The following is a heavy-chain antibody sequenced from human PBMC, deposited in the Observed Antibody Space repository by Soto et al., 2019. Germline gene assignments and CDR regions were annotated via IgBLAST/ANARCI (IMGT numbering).Heavy chain of an antibody. CDR2: IIPIFGTA. J-gene: IGHJ4*02. CDR1: GGTFSSYA. D-gene: IGHD4-17*01. V-gene: IGHV1-69*01. CDR3: ASGTPYYGDYSYYFDY. Sequence: QVQLVQSGAEVKKPGSSVKVSCKASGGTFSSYAISWVRQAPGQGLEWMGGIIPIFGTANYAQKFQGRVTITADEYTSTAYMELSSLRSEDTAVYYCASGTPYYGDYSYYFDYWGQGTLVTVSS.